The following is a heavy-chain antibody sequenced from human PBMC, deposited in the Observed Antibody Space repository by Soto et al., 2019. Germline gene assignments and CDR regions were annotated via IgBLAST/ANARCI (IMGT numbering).Heavy chain of an antibody. Sequence: SETLSLTCTVSGGSISSSSYYWGWIRQPPGKGLEWIGSIYYSGSTYYNPSLKSRVTISVDTSKNQFSLKLSSVTAADTAVYYCARGGYSSSDRSRFFDYWGQGTLVTVSS. CDR2: IYYSGST. V-gene: IGHV4-39*01. CDR1: GGSISSSSYY. CDR3: ARGGYSSSDRSRFFDY. D-gene: IGHD6-6*01. J-gene: IGHJ4*02.